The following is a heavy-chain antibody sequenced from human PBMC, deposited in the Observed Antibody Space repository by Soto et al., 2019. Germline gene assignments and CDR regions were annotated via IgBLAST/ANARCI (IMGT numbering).Heavy chain of an antibody. CDR1: GYTFTSYG. CDR2: ISAYNGNT. CDR3: ARDREIVVVPAAAFDI. J-gene: IGHJ3*02. Sequence: ASVKVSCKASGYTFTSYGISWVRQAPGQGLEWMGWISAYNGNTNYAQKLQGRVTMTTDTSTSTAYMELRSLRSDDTALYYCARDREIVVVPAAAFDIWGQGTMVTVSS. V-gene: IGHV1-18*01. D-gene: IGHD2-2*01.